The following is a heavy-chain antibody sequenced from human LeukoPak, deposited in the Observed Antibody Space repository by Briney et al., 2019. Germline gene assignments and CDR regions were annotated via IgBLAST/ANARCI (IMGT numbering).Heavy chain of an antibody. CDR3: ARGFYSSSWVNWFDP. V-gene: IGHV3-9*01. CDR1: GFSFDDYA. Sequence: PGGSLRLSCAASGFSFDDYAMHWVRHLPGKGREWVSAISWNSGAIGYADSVKGRFTISRDNAKNSLYLQMNSLRAEDTALYHCARGFYSSSWVNWFDPWGQGTLVTVSS. J-gene: IGHJ5*02. D-gene: IGHD6-13*01. CDR2: ISWNSGAI.